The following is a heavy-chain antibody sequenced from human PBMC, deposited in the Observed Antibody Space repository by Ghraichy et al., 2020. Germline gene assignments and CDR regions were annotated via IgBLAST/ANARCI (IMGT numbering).Heavy chain of an antibody. CDR2: IWYDGSSK. J-gene: IGHJ6*03. CDR1: GFTFSSYG. D-gene: IGHD4-11*01. Sequence: GGSLRLSCAASGFTFSSYGMHWVRQAPGKGLEWVAVIWYDGSSKYYADSVKGRFTISRDNSKNTLYLQMNSLGAEDTAVYYCARDPVTYGNYPHYYYMDVWGKGTTVTVSS. V-gene: IGHV3-33*01. CDR3: ARDPVTYGNYPHYYYMDV.